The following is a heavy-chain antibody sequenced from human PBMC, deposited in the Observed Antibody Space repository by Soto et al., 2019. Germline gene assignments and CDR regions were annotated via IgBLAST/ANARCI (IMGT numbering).Heavy chain of an antibody. D-gene: IGHD2-15*01. V-gene: IGHV3-48*01. Sequence: PGGSLRLSCAASGFTFSSYSMNWVRQAPGKGLEWVSYISSSSSTIYYADSVKGRFTISRDNAKNSLYLQMNSLRAEDTAVYYCARDCSGGSCYPYYYYYYYMDVWGKGTTVTVSS. CDR1: GFTFSSYS. J-gene: IGHJ6*03. CDR3: ARDCSGGSCYPYYYYYYYMDV. CDR2: ISSSSSTI.